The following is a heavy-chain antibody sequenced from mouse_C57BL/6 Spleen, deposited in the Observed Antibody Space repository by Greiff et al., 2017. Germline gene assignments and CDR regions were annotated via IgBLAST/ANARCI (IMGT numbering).Heavy chain of an antibody. D-gene: IGHD1-1*01. Sequence: VHVKQSGPELVKPGASVKISCKASGYSFTGYYMNWVKQSPEKSLEWIGEINPSTGGTTYNQKFKAKATLTVDKSSSTAYMQLKSLTSEDSAVYYCARRYYYGSIYAMDYWGQGTSVTVSS. J-gene: IGHJ4*01. CDR3: ARRYYYGSIYAMDY. CDR1: GYSFTGYY. V-gene: IGHV1-42*01. CDR2: INPSTGGT.